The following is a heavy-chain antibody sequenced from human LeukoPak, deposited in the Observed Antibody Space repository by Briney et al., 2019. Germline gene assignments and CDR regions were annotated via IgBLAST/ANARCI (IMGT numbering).Heavy chain of an antibody. CDR3: AREGIHCSSTSCLGDY. D-gene: IGHD2-2*01. J-gene: IGHJ4*02. Sequence: GGSLRLSCAASGFTFSSYAMSWVRQAPGKGLEWVANIKEDGSVTYYVDSVKGRFTISRDIPKNSLYLQMKRLRVEDTAIYYCAREGIHCSSTSCLGDYWGRGPLVTVSS. CDR2: IKEDGSVT. V-gene: IGHV3-7*03. CDR1: GFTFSSYA.